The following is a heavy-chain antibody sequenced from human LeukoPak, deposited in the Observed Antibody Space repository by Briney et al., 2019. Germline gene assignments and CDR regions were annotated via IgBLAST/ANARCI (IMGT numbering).Heavy chain of an antibody. D-gene: IGHD1-26*01. CDR1: GGSFSVYY. CDR2: INHSGST. Sequence: SETLSLTCAVYGGSFSVYYWSWIRQPPGKGLEWIGEINHSGSTNYNPSLKSRVTISVDTSKNQFSLKLSSVTAADTAVYYCARLKWELLRNYYYYYYMDVWGKGTTVTVSS. CDR3: ARLKWELLRNYYYYYYMDV. J-gene: IGHJ6*03. V-gene: IGHV4-34*01.